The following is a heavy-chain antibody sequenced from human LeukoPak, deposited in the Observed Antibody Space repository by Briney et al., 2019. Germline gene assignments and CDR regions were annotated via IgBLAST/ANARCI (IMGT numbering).Heavy chain of an antibody. J-gene: IGHJ4*02. CDR2: ISPNSGGT. CDR1: GYTFTDYY. Sequence: VASVKVSCKTSGYTFTDYYIYWVRQAPGQGLEWMGWISPNSGGTNYAQKFQGRVTMTRDTSISTAYMELNRLRSDDTAVYYCAREGNNNWSDYWGQGTLVTVSP. V-gene: IGHV1-2*02. CDR3: AREGNNNWSDY. D-gene: IGHD1-1*01.